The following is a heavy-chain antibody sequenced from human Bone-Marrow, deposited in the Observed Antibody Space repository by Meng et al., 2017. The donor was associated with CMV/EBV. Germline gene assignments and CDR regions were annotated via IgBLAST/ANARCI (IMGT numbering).Heavy chain of an antibody. Sequence: GSLRLSCTVSGGSISSSSYYWGWIRQPPGKGLEWIGSIYYSGSTYYNPSLKSRVTISVDTSKNQFSLKLSSVTAADTAVYYCAREFGPGYDFWSGNNWFDPWGQGTLVTVSS. CDR3: AREFGPGYDFWSGNNWFDP. CDR2: IYYSGST. J-gene: IGHJ5*02. V-gene: IGHV4-39*07. D-gene: IGHD3-3*01. CDR1: GGSISSSSYY.